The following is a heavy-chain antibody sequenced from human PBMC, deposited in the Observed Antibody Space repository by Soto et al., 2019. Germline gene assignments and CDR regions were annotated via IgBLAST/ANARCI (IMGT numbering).Heavy chain of an antibody. CDR1: GGSISGGDYY. CDR2: IYYTGTT. J-gene: IGHJ4*02. Sequence: QVQLQESGPGLVKPSETLSLTCTVSGGSISGGDYYWNWIRQSPGKGLEWVGNIYYTGTTSYNPPLKSRVTISVDTSNNQFSLSLNSVTATDTAVYYCARGMGMIRRHDSWGQGTLVIVST. D-gene: IGHD3-22*01. V-gene: IGHV4-30-4*01. CDR3: ARGMGMIRRHDS.